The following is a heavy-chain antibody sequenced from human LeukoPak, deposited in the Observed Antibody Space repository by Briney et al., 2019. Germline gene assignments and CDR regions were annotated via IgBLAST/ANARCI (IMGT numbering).Heavy chain of an antibody. CDR2: IHYRGTT. J-gene: IGHJ5*02. CDR1: GGSITSSTYY. V-gene: IGHV4-39*07. CDR3: ARLSVWFGELYAFDP. D-gene: IGHD3-10*01. Sequence: KASETLSLTCAVSGGSITSSTYYWAWFRRTSGKGLEWIGSIHYRGTTHQNPSLKSRVTISVDTSKNQFSLKLSSVTAADTAVYYCARLSVWFGELYAFDPWGQGTLVTVSS.